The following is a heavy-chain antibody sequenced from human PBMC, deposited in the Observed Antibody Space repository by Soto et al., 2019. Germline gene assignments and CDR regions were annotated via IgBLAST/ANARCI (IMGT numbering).Heavy chain of an antibody. CDR1: GYTFTSYG. V-gene: IGHV1-18*04. CDR3: ARFIVVVPAAIRPRFYGMDV. D-gene: IGHD2-2*02. J-gene: IGHJ6*02. CDR2: ISAYNGNT. Sequence: ASVKVSCKASGYTFTSYGISWVRQAPGQGLEWMGWISAYNGNTSYAQKLQGRVTMTTDTSTSTAYMELRSLRSDDTAVYYCARFIVVVPAAIRPRFYGMDVWG.